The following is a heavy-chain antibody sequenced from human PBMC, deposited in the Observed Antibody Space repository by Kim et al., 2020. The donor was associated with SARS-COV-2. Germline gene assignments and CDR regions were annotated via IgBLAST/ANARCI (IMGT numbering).Heavy chain of an antibody. Sequence: SETLSLTCTVSGGSISSYYWSWIRQPPGKGLEWIGYIYYSGSTNYNPSLKSRVTISVDTSKNQFSLKLSSVTAADTAVYYCARRAARRTSRFDPLGQGTLVTVSS. V-gene: IGHV4-59*13. D-gene: IGHD6-6*01. CDR3: ARRAARRTSRFDP. CDR2: IYYSGST. J-gene: IGHJ5*02. CDR1: GGSISSYY.